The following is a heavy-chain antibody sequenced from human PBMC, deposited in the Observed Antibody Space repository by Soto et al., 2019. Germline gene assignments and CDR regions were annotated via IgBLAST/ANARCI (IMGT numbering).Heavy chain of an antibody. J-gene: IGHJ6*03. CDR3: AREGTQYCSGGSCYQDDYYYYMDV. Sequence: ASVKVSCKASGYTFTSYAMHWVRQAPGQRLEWMGWINAGNGNTKYSQKFQGRVTITRDTSASTAYMELSSLRSEDTAVYYCAREGTQYCSGGSCYQDDYYYYMDVWGKGTTVTVSS. D-gene: IGHD2-15*01. V-gene: IGHV1-3*01. CDR2: INAGNGNT. CDR1: GYTFTSYA.